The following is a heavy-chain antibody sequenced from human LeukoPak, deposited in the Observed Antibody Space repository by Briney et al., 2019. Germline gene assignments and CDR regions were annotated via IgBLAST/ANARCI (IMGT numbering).Heavy chain of an antibody. CDR2: VFHNGDS. J-gene: IGHJ5*02. CDR3: ASKPIVPASQGHYFDT. Sequence: SGTLSLPCTVSGASVRSHYWSWIRQPPGKGLEWLGNVFHNGDSSFAPSLTSRVTMSVDTSKNQFSLNLNSVTAADTAVYYCASKPIVPASQGHYFDTWGQGILVTVSS. D-gene: IGHD2-2*01. CDR1: GASVRSHY. V-gene: IGHV4-59*02.